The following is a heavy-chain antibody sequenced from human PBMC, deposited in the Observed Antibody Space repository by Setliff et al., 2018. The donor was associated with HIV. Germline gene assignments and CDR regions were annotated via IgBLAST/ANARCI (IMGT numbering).Heavy chain of an antibody. Sequence: ASVKVSCKASGYRFTFTKYGITWVRQAPGQGLEWMGWSNAGNGDTKYSQKFQGRVTITRDTSASTAYMELSSLRSEDSAVYYCARVYCSGGACYSLNSWGQGALVTVSS. CDR3: ARVYCSGGACYSLNS. V-gene: IGHV1-3*01. D-gene: IGHD2-15*01. CDR1: GYRFTFTKYG. CDR2: SNAGNGDT. J-gene: IGHJ4*02.